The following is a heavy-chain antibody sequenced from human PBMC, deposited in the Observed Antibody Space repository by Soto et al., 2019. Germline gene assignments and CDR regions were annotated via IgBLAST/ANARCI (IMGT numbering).Heavy chain of an antibody. V-gene: IGHV3-30*18. CDR1: GFTFNNYG. CDR2: ISNDGSDK. Sequence: QVQLVESGGGVVQPGRSLRLSCAASGFTFNNYGMHWVRQAPGKGLEWVAVISNDGSDKYYADSVKGRLTISRDNSKNTVYLQMNSLRAEDTAVYYCAKDQGIAASHGIGWGQGTMVTVSS. J-gene: IGHJ3*01. CDR3: AKDQGIAASHGIG. D-gene: IGHD6-13*01.